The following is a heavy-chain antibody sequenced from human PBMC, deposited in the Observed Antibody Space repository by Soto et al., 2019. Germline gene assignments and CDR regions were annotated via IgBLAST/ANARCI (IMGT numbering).Heavy chain of an antibody. CDR3: ARVLAKYSGYGGGIYFDY. CDR2: INPNSGGT. CDR1: GYTFTGYY. J-gene: IGHJ4*02. V-gene: IGHV1-2*04. D-gene: IGHD5-12*01. Sequence: GASVKVSCKASGYTFTGYYMHWVRQAPGQGLEWMGWINPNSGGTNYAQKFQGWVTMTRDTSISTAYMELSRLRSDDTAVYYCARVLAKYSGYGGGIYFDYWGQGTLVTVSS.